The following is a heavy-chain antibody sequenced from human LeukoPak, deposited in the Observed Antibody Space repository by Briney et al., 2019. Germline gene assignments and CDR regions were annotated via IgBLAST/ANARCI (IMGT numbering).Heavy chain of an antibody. J-gene: IGHJ6*03. CDR2: IYHSGST. V-gene: IGHV4-38-2*02. CDR1: GYSISSGYY. CDR3: ARGKLRFLEWLPSSYYYYMDV. Sequence: SETLSLTCTVSGYSISSGYYWGWIRQPPGKGLEWIGSIYHSGSTYYNPSLKSRVTISVDTSKNQFSLKLSSVTAADTAVYYCARGKLRFLEWLPSSYYYYMDVWGKGTTVTVSS. D-gene: IGHD3-3*01.